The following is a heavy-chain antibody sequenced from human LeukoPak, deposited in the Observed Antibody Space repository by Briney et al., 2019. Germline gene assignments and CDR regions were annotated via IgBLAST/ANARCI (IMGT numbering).Heavy chain of an antibody. D-gene: IGHD6-13*01. V-gene: IGHV6-1*01. CDR2: TYYRSKWDS. CDR3: ARGTAAPGFDF. Sequence: SQTLSLTCAISGDSVSSNSAAWNGIRQSPSRGLEWLGRTYYRSKWDSNYALSVKSRVTINADTSKNQISLQLNSVTPEDTAVYYCARGTAAPGFDFWGQGTLVTVSS. J-gene: IGHJ4*02. CDR1: GDSVSSNSAA.